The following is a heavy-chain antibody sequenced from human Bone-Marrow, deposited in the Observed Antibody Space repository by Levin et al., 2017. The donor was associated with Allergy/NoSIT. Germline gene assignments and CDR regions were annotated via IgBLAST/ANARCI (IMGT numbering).Heavy chain of an antibody. J-gene: IGHJ3*02. V-gene: IGHV3-30*18. CDR1: GFTFSSYG. Sequence: PGGSLRLSCAASGFTFSSYGMHWVRQAPGKGLEWVAVISYDGSNKYYADSVKGRFTISRDNSKNTLYLQMNSLRAEDTAVYYCAKVKRTTVKRGWGAFDIWGQGTMVTVSS. CDR3: AKVKRTTVKRGWGAFDI. D-gene: IGHD4-17*01. CDR2: ISYDGSNK.